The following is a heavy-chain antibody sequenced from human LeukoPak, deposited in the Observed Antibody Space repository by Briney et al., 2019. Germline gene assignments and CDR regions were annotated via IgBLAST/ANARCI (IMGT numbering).Heavy chain of an antibody. CDR2: INPNSGGT. CDR1: GYTFTGYY. Sequence: ASVKVSCKASGYTFTGYYMHWVRQAPGQGLEWMGWINPNSGGTNYAQKFQGRVTMTSETSTRTGYLEVKSLRSDDTAMYYCALGDILTGYWAEYLEYWGQGTLVTVSS. D-gene: IGHD3-9*01. V-gene: IGHV1-2*02. J-gene: IGHJ4*02. CDR3: ALGDILTGYWAEYLEY.